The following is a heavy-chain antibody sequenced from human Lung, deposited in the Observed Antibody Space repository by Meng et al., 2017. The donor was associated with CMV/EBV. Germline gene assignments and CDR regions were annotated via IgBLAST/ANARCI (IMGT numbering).Heavy chain of an antibody. J-gene: IGHJ6*02. CDR2: INHSGST. D-gene: IGHD3-3*01. CDR1: GGSLSGYY. Sequence: SXSLSLTCAVYGGSLSGYYLRWIRQPPGKGLEWIGEINHSGSTNYNPSLRSRVTISVDTSKNQFSLKLSSVTAADTAVYYCARRRTISGVVIDYGMDVWGQGTTVTVSS. V-gene: IGHV4-34*01. CDR3: ARRRTISGVVIDYGMDV.